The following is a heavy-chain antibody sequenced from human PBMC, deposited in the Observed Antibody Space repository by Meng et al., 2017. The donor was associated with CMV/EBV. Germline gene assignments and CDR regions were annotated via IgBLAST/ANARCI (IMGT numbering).Heavy chain of an antibody. D-gene: IGHD3-22*01. CDR3: ARDDSSY. V-gene: IGHV3-21*01. CDR2: ISSSSSYI. CDR1: GFTFSSYG. Sequence: GESLKISCAASGFTFSSYGMHWVRQAPGKGLEWVSSISSSSSYIYYADSVKGRFTISRDNAKNSLYLQMNSLRAEDTAVYYCARDDSSYWGQGTLVTVSS. J-gene: IGHJ4*02.